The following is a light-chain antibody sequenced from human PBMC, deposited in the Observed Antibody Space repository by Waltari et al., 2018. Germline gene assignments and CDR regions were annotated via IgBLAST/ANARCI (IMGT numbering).Light chain of an antibody. J-gene: IGKJ1*01. CDR1: QSVNRW. CDR2: KAS. CDR3: QQYEAFPVT. V-gene: IGKV1-5*03. Sequence: DIQTTQSPSPLSASVGDRVTITFRASQSVNRWLAWYQQKPGKAPKLLISKASALQNGVAPRFSGGGSGTEFTLTISNLQPDDSSTYYCQQYEAFPVTFGHGTKVEIK.